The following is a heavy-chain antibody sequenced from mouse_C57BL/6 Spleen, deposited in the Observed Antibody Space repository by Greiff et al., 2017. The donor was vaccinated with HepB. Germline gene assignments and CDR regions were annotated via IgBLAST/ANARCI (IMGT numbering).Heavy chain of an antibody. J-gene: IGHJ4*01. CDR2: INPSSGYT. CDR3: ARSDYGSSYGGAMDY. Sequence: VQRVESGAELAKPGASVKLSCKASGYTFTSYWMHWVKQRPGQGLEWIGYINPSSGYTKYNQKFKDKATLTAAKSSSTAYMQLSSLTYEDSAVYYCARSDYGSSYGGAMDYWGQGTSVTVSS. D-gene: IGHD1-1*01. CDR1: GYTFTSYW. V-gene: IGHV1-7*01.